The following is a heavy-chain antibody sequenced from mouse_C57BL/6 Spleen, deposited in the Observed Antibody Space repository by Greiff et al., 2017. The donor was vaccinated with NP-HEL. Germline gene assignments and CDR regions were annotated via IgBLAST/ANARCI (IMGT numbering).Heavy chain of an antibody. CDR3: ARRLPTTGYFDV. CDR2: IDPNSGGT. V-gene: IGHV1-72*01. Sequence: QVQLKQPGAELVKPGASVKLSCKASGYTFTSYWMHWVKQRPGRGLEWIGRIDPNSGGTKYNEKFKSKATLTVDKPSSTAYMQLSSRTSEDSAVYYCARRLPTTGYFDVWGTGTTVTVSS. J-gene: IGHJ1*03. CDR1: GYTFTSYW. D-gene: IGHD1-1*01.